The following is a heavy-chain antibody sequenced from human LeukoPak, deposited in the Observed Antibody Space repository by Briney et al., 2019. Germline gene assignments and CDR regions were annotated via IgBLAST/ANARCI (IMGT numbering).Heavy chain of an antibody. V-gene: IGHV1-46*01. CDR3: ARVTGGRYCSTTSCYMRGWFDP. Sequence: ASVKVSCKAPGYTFTSYYMHWVRQAPGQGLEWMGIINPSGGSTSYAQKFQGRVTMTRDMSTRTAYMELSSLRSEDTAVYYCARVTGGRYCSTTSCYMRGWFDPWGQGTLVTVSS. D-gene: IGHD2-2*02. CDR2: INPSGGST. J-gene: IGHJ5*02. CDR1: GYTFTSYY.